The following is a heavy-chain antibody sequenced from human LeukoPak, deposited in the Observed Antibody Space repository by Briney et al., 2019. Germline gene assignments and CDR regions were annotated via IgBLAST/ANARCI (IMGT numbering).Heavy chain of an antibody. Sequence: ASVKVSCKASGGTFSSYAISWVRQAPGQGLEWMGGIIPIFGTANYAQKFQGRVTITADESTSTAYMELSSLRSEDTAVYYCARWMTTVITPDYWGQGTLVTVSS. J-gene: IGHJ4*02. CDR1: GGTFSSYA. CDR2: IIPIFGTA. CDR3: ARWMTTVITPDY. D-gene: IGHD4-11*01. V-gene: IGHV1-69*13.